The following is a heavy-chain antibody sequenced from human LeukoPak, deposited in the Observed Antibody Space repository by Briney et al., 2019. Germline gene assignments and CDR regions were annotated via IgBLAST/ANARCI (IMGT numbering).Heavy chain of an antibody. Sequence: GASVKVSCKVSGYTLTELSMHWVRQAPGKGLEWMGGFDPEDGETIYAQKFQGRVTMTEDTSTDTAYMELGSLRSEDTAVYYCATVWSAYHPFDYWGQGTLVTVSS. J-gene: IGHJ4*02. V-gene: IGHV1-24*01. CDR2: FDPEDGET. CDR1: GYTLTELS. CDR3: ATVWSAYHPFDY. D-gene: IGHD3-3*01.